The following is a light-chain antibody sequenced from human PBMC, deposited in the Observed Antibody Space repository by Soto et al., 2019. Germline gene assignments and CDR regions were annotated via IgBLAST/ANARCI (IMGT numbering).Light chain of an antibody. J-gene: IGKJ4*01. CDR3: QQYYSIPLT. Sequence: DIVMTQSPDSLAVSLGERATISCKSSQSVFYSSNNKDYLAWYQQRPGQSPKLLIYWASTRESEVPERVSGSGAGTDLALIIHSLQPEDVADYYCQQYYSIPLTFGRGTSVEI. CDR2: WAS. V-gene: IGKV4-1*01. CDR1: QSVFYSSNNKDY.